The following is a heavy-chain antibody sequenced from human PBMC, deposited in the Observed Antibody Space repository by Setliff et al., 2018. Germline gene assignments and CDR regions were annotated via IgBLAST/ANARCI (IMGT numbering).Heavy chain of an antibody. CDR3: ARDPIGPFLCYMDG. Sequence: GGSLRLSCAGSGFTFGAYAMHWVRQAPGKGLEWVAVISYDAKNKYYVDSVKGRFTISRDKSRNTLYLEMNSLRGEDTAVYYCARDPIGPFLCYMDGWGKGTTVTVSS. CDR2: ISYDAKNK. CDR1: GFTFGAYA. J-gene: IGHJ6*03. V-gene: IGHV3-30*04. D-gene: IGHD3-16*01.